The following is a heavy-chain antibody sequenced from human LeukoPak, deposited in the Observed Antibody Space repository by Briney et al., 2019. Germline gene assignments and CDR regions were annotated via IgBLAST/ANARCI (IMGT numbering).Heavy chain of an antibody. D-gene: IGHD3-9*01. J-gene: IGHJ5*02. V-gene: IGHV4-34*01. CDR3: ASRVLRYFDWLFDP. Sequence: KSSETLSLTCAVYGGSFSGYYWSWIRQPPGKGLEGIGEINHSGSTNYNPSLKSRVTISVDTSKNQFSLKLSSVTAADTAVYYCASRVLRYFDWLFDPWGREPWSPSPQ. CDR1: GGSFSGYY. CDR2: INHSGST.